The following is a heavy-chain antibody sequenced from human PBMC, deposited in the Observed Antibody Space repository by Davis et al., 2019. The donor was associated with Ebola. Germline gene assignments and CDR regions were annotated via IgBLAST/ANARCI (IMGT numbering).Heavy chain of an antibody. J-gene: IGHJ4*02. Sequence: PGGSLRLSCAASGFTFSSYAMSWVRQAPGEGLEWVSAISGSGGSTYYADSAKGRFTISRDNSKNTLYLQMNSLRAEDTAVYYCAKVGGRQWLGGGPFDYWGQGTLVTVSS. CDR2: ISGSGGST. CDR1: GFTFSSYA. CDR3: AKVGGRQWLGGGPFDY. D-gene: IGHD6-19*01. V-gene: IGHV3-23*01.